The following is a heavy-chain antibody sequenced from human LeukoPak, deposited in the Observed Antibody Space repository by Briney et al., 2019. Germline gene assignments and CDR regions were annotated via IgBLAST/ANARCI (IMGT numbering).Heavy chain of an antibody. Sequence: ASVKVSCKASGYTFTSYGISWVRQAPGQGLEWMGWISAYNGNTNYAQKLQGRVTMTTDTSTSTAYMELSSLRSEDTAVYYCARSPITMIVVDDWGQGTLVTVSS. J-gene: IGHJ4*02. V-gene: IGHV1-18*01. D-gene: IGHD3-22*01. CDR1: GYTFTSYG. CDR2: ISAYNGNT. CDR3: ARSPITMIVVDD.